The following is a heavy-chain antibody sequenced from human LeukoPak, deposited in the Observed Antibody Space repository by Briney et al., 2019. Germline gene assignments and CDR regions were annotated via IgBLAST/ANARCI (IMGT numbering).Heavy chain of an antibody. CDR3: ARDPPAVAAGTYA. D-gene: IGHD6-13*01. Sequence: GGSLTLSCAASGVTVGNNYMIWVRQAPGKGLEWVSHIYSGGATNYADSVKGRFTISRDSSKNTLLLQMNSLRVEDTAIYYCARDPPAVAAGTYAWGQGTLVTVSS. J-gene: IGHJ5*02. CDR2: IYSGGAT. V-gene: IGHV3-66*01. CDR1: GVTVGNNY.